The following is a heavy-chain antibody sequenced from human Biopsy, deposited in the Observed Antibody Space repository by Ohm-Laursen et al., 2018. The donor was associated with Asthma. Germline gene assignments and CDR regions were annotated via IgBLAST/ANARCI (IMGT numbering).Heavy chain of an antibody. V-gene: IGHV3-23*01. CDR2: ISSGGGTI. CDR1: GFTLSSYA. CDR3: AKVGHGYGDYVGYLDP. Sequence: GSLRLSCAATGFTLSSYAIHWVRRAPGKGLEWVSVISSGGGTIDYADSVKGRFTISRNISTNTVYLQMDSLSADDTAVYYCAKVGHGYGDYVGYLDPWGQGTLVTVSS. D-gene: IGHD4-17*01. J-gene: IGHJ5*02.